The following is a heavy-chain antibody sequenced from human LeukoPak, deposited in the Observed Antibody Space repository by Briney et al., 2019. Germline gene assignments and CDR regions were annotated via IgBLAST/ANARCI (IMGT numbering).Heavy chain of an antibody. J-gene: IGHJ5*02. D-gene: IGHD6-6*01. CDR3: VSNSSSSPWFDP. CDR1: GGSITSYTHY. CDR2: VYYTGGT. Sequence: SETLSLTCTVSGGSITSYTHYGGWIRQPPGQGLEWIATVYYTGGTYYNPSLKSRVTISIDTSRNHFSLKLTSVIAADTAMYYCVSNSSSSPWFDPWGQGTLVTVSS. V-gene: IGHV4-39*02.